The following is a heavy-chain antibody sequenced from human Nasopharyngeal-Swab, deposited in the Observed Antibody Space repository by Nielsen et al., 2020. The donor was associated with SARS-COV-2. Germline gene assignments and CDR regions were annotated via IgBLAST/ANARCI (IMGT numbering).Heavy chain of an antibody. D-gene: IGHD1-1*01. J-gene: IGHJ4*02. Sequence: WIRQPPGKGLEWVAFIRYDGGNKYCVESVKGRFTISRDNSKNTLYLQMNSLRAEDTAVYYCGKDLGDWTDGTYFDYWGQGTRVTVSS. CDR3: GKDLGDWTDGTYFDY. V-gene: IGHV3-30*02. CDR2: IRYDGGNK.